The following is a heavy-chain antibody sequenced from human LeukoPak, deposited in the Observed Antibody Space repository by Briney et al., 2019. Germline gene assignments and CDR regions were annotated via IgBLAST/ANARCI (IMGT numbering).Heavy chain of an antibody. D-gene: IGHD1-1*01. Sequence: QPGGSLILSCAASGFTFSSIAMSWVRQAPGKGLEWVSAIRSNGETVYNADSVKGRFTISRDNSRQTLFLQMSSLRVEDTATYYCAKGQELDDGVFDSWGQGTLVTVSS. J-gene: IGHJ4*02. CDR1: GFTFSSIA. CDR2: IRSNGETV. V-gene: IGHV3-23*01. CDR3: AKGQELDDGVFDS.